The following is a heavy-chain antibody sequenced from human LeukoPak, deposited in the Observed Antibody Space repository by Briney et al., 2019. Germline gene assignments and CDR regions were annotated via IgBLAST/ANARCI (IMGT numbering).Heavy chain of an antibody. CDR2: FTAYGGT. CDR3: AKGSTGGKVDWFDP. Sequence: GGSLRLSCEASGFSFSNFAMSWVRRAPGKGLQWVATFTAYGGTYYAASVKGRFAISRDNSRDTVSLYMNSLRVEDTAMYYCAKGSTGGKVDWFDPWGPGTLVTVSS. J-gene: IGHJ5*02. CDR1: GFSFSNFA. D-gene: IGHD4-23*01. V-gene: IGHV3-23*01.